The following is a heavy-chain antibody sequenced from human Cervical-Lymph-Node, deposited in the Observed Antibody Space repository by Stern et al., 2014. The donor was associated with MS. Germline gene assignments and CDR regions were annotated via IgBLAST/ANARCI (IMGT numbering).Heavy chain of an antibody. CDR2: IYPGDSDS. Sequence: VQLMQSGAEVKKPGESLRISCKGSGYSFTNYWIGWVRQMPGKGLEWMGLIYPGDSDSRHSPSFQGQVPISVDQSISTAYLQWSSLKASDTAVYYCARGDYVMTDYFDFWGQGTLVTVSS. CDR3: ARGDYVMTDYFDF. V-gene: IGHV5-51*01. D-gene: IGHD4-17*01. J-gene: IGHJ4*02. CDR1: GYSFTNYW.